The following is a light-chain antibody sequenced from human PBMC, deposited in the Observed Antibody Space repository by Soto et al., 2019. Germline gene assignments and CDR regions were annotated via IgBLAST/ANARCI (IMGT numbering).Light chain of an antibody. CDR2: WAS. CDR1: QSVLFSSNNKNY. J-gene: IGKJ2*01. CDR3: QQYYSSPSH. Sequence: DIVMTQSPDSLAVSLGERATINYKSSQSVLFSSNNKNYLAWYQQKPGQPPKLLMYWASTRESGVPDRFSGSGSGTDFTLTISSLQAEDVAVYFCQQYYSSPSHFGQGTKLEIK. V-gene: IGKV4-1*01.